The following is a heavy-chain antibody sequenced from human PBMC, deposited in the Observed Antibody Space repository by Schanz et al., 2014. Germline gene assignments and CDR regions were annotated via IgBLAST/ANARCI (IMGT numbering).Heavy chain of an antibody. V-gene: IGHV4-31*03. D-gene: IGHD4-4*01. Sequence: QVQLQASGPGLVKPSQTLTLTCTVSGASISRDGRFYWSWIRQHPEKGLEWIGYIYYTGGTYYNPSLKSRLLISVDTSKNQFPLRLSSGTAADTAVYYCARPDYTSSAGRFFFDFWDQGSPVTVSS. J-gene: IGHJ4*02. CDR2: IYYTGGT. CDR1: GASISRDGRFY. CDR3: ARPDYTSSAGRFFFDF.